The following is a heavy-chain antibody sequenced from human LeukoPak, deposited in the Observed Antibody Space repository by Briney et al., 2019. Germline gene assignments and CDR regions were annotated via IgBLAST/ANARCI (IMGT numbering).Heavy chain of an antibody. CDR1: GDSVSSNSAA. J-gene: IGHJ6*03. D-gene: IGHD6-13*01. Sequence: SQTLSLTCAISGDSVSSNSAAWNWIRQSPSRGLEWLGRTFYRSKWYNDYAVSVKSRITINPDTSKNQFSLQLNSVTPEDTAVYYCARGKVERAAPSFYYYYYMDVWGKGTTVTVSS. CDR3: ARGKVERAAPSFYYYYYMDV. CDR2: TFYRSKWYN. V-gene: IGHV6-1*01.